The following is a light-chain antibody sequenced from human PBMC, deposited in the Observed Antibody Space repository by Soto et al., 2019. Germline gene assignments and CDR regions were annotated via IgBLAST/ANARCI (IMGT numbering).Light chain of an antibody. CDR1: QSVSNSF. CDR2: NAA. CDR3: QQYASSLLT. J-gene: IGKJ4*01. Sequence: EILLTQSPGTLSLSPGERATLSCRATQSVSNSFLAWYQQKPGQAPRLLMYNAATRATGIPDRFSGSGSGTDFTLTINTLEPEDFAVYYCQQYASSLLTFGGGTKLEIK. V-gene: IGKV3-20*01.